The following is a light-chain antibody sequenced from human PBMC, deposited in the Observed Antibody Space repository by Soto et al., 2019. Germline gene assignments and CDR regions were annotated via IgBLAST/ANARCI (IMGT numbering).Light chain of an antibody. Sequence: DIQMTQSPSSLSASVGDRVTITCRASQSISNYLNWYQQKPGKAPKLLIYAASSMQSGVPSRFSGSGSETDFTLTISSLQPDDSATYYCQQSFSPLWTFGQGTKVEL. CDR1: QSISNY. CDR3: QQSFSPLWT. V-gene: IGKV1-39*01. J-gene: IGKJ1*01. CDR2: AAS.